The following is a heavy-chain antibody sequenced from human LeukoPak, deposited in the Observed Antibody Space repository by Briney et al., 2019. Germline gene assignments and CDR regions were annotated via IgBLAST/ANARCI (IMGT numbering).Heavy chain of an antibody. D-gene: IGHD3-10*01. CDR3: ARDSVGMYYFDY. V-gene: IGHV3-21*01. J-gene: IGHJ4*02. CDR2: ISTSSSYI. Sequence: TGGSLRLSCAASGFTFSSYSMNWVRQAPGKGLEWVSSISTSSSYIYYADSVKGRFTISRDNAKNSLYLQMNSLRAEDTSVYHCARDSVGMYYFDYWGQGTLVTVSS. CDR1: GFTFSSYS.